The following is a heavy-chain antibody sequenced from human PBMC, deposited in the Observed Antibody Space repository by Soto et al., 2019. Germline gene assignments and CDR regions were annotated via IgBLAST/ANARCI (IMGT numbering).Heavy chain of an antibody. CDR1: GYTFTSYD. D-gene: IGHD4-17*01. V-gene: IGHV1-8*01. CDR2: MNPNSGNT. J-gene: IGHJ4*02. CDR3: ARTLYGDNVDY. Sequence: QVQLVQSGAEVKKPGASVKVSCKASGYTFTSYDINWVRQATGQGLEWMGWMNPNSGNTGYAQKSQGRXTXTXXTSISTAYMELSSLRSEDTAVDYCARTLYGDNVDYWGQGTLVTVSS.